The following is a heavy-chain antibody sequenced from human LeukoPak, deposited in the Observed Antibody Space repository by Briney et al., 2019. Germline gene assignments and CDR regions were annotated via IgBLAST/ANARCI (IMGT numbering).Heavy chain of an antibody. V-gene: IGHV3-23*01. CDR2: ISGSGGST. D-gene: IGHD6-19*01. CDR3: AEGTSGWYGNAFDI. CDR1: GFTFSSYV. J-gene: IGHJ3*02. Sequence: GGSLRLSCAASGFTFSSYVMSWVRQAPGKGLEWVSAISGSGGSTYYADSVKGRFTISRDNSKNTLYLQMNSLRAEDTAVYYCAEGTSGWYGNAFDIWGQGTMVTVSS.